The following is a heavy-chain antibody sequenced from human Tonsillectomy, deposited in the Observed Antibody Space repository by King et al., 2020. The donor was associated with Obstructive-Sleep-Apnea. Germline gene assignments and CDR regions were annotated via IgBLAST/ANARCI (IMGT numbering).Heavy chain of an antibody. D-gene: IGHD4-17*01. CDR1: GFTFGDYA. CDR3: TRGALDYGDYPPDY. V-gene: IGHV3-49*03. Sequence: VQLVESGGGLVQPGRSLRLSCTVSGFTFGDYAMSWFRQVPGKGLEWVGFIRSKAYGGTTEYAASVKGRFTISRDDSKSIAYLQMNSLKTEDTAVYYCTRGALDYGDYPPDYWGQGTLVTVSS. CDR2: IRSKAYGGTT. J-gene: IGHJ4*02.